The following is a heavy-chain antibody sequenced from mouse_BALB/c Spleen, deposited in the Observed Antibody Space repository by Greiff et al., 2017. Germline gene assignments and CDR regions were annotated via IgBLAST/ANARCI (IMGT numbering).Heavy chain of an antibody. D-gene: IGHD1-1*01. Sequence: QVQLQQSGAELARPGASVKLSCKASGYTFTSYWMQWVKQRPGQGLEWIGAIYPGDGDTRYTQKFKGKATLTADKSSSTAYMQLSSLASEDSAVYYWASSITTVVASPSWFAYWGQGTLVTVSA. CDR3: ASSITTVVASPSWFAY. V-gene: IGHV1-87*01. J-gene: IGHJ3*01. CDR2: IYPGDGDT. CDR1: GYTFTSYW.